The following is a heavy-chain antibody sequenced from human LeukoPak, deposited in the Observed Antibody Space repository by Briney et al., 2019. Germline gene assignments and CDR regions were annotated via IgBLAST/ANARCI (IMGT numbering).Heavy chain of an antibody. CDR1: GYSISSGYY. CDR2: IYHSGST. CDR3: ARDEIAAPGYNWFDP. Sequence: PSETLSLTCTVSGYSISSGYYWGWIRQPPGKGLEWIGSIYHSGSTYYNPSLKSRVTISVDTSKNQFSLKLSSVTAADTAVYYCARDEIAAPGYNWFDPWGQGTLVTVSS. V-gene: IGHV4-38-2*02. J-gene: IGHJ5*02. D-gene: IGHD6-6*01.